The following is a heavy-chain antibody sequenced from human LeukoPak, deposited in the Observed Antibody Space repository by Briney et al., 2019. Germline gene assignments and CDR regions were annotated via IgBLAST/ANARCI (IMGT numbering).Heavy chain of an antibody. CDR1: GGSISSYY. V-gene: IGHV4-4*07. D-gene: IGHD5-12*01. J-gene: IGHJ4*02. CDR2: IYTSGST. Sequence: PSETLSLTCTVSGGSISSYYWSWIRQPAGKGLEWIGRIYTSGSTNYNPSLKSRVTMSVDTSKNQFSLKLSSVTAADTAVYYCASLSGYSGYGALGYWGQGTLVTVSS. CDR3: ASLSGYSGYGALGY.